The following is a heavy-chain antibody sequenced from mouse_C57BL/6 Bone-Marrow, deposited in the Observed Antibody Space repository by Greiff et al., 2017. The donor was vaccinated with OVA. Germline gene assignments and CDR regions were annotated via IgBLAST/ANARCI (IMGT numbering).Heavy chain of an antibody. CDR3: AREGDY. J-gene: IGHJ4*01. V-gene: IGHV14-2*01. Sequence: EVQLQESGAELVKPGASVKLSCTASGFNIKDYYMHWVKQRTEQGLEWIGRIDPEDGDTTYAPKFQGKATITADTSSNTAYLQLSSLTSEDTAVYYCAREGDYWGKGTSVTVSS. CDR1: GFNIKDYY. CDR2: IDPEDGDT.